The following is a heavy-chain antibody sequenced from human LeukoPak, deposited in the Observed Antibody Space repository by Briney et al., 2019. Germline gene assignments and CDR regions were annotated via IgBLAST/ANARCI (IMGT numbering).Heavy chain of an antibody. V-gene: IGHV3-23*01. J-gene: IGHJ6*02. CDR2: ISGSGGST. CDR1: GFTFSSYA. Sequence: GGSLRLSCAASGFTFSSYAMSWVRQAPGKGLEWVSAISGSGGSTYYADSVKGRFTISRDNSKNTLYLQMNSLRAEDTALYYCARDFTPREFCSATSCPEFYYYYGMDVWGQGTTVTVSS. D-gene: IGHD2-2*01. CDR3: ARDFTPREFCSATSCPEFYYYYGMDV.